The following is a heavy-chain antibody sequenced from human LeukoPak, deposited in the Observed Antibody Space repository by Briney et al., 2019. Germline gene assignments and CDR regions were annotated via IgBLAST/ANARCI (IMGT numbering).Heavy chain of an antibody. J-gene: IGHJ4*02. V-gene: IGHV3-30*03. CDR3: ASHYEGFLEYRFDY. D-gene: IGHD3-3*01. Sequence: PGGSLRLSCAASGFTFSSYGMHWVRQAPGKGLEWVAVISYDGSNKYYADSVKGRFTISRDNSKNTLYLQTNSLRAEDTAVYYCASHYEGFLEYRFDYWGQGTLVTVSS. CDR1: GFTFSSYG. CDR2: ISYDGSNK.